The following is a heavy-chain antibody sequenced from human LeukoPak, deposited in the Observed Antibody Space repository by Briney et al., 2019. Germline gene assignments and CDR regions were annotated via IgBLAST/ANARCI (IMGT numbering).Heavy chain of an antibody. Sequence: PSETLSLTCTVSGGSISSFYWSWVRQPPGKGLEWVGYIYYTGSTNYNPSLKSRLTISVDTSKNQFSLKLSSVTAADTAVYYCARASETLRRFDPWGQGTLVTVSS. CDR1: GGSISSFY. J-gene: IGHJ5*02. V-gene: IGHV4-59*01. CDR3: ARASETLRRFDP. CDR2: IYYTGST.